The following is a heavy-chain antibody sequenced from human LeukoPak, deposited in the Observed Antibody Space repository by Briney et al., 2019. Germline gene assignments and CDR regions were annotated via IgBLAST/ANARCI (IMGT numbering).Heavy chain of an antibody. CDR3: AREGGIIVAGKFDS. CDR1: GLTFSTTG. Sequence: LAGGSLRLSCAASGLTFSTTGMHWVRQAPGKGLEWVAFIQYDESDKYYADSVRGRLTISRDNSKNTLYLQMNSLRADDTAVYYCAREGGIIVAGKFDSWGQGTLVTVSS. J-gene: IGHJ4*02. CDR2: IQYDESDK. V-gene: IGHV3-30*02. D-gene: IGHD6-19*01.